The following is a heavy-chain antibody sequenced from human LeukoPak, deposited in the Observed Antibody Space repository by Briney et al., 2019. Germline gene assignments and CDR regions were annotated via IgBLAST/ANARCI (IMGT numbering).Heavy chain of an antibody. CDR1: GGTFSSYA. Sequence: ASVKVSCKASGGTFSSYAISWVRQAPGQGLEWMGGIIPIFGTANYAQKFQGRVTITADESTSTAYMELSSLRSEDTAVYYCARDTNSGYSSSWYGLAMDDYWGQGTLVTVSS. V-gene: IGHV1-69*13. CDR3: ARDTNSGYSSSWYGLAMDDY. CDR2: IIPIFGTA. J-gene: IGHJ4*02. D-gene: IGHD6-13*01.